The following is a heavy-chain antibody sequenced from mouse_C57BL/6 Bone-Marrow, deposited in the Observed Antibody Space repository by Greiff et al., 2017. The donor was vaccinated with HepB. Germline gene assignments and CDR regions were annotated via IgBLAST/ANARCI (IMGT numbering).Heavy chain of an antibody. D-gene: IGHD1-1*01. CDR3: ARGGYYYGSSRFH. CDR2: IYPGSGST. CDR1: GYTFTSYW. J-gene: IGHJ1*03. V-gene: IGHV1-55*01. Sequence: VQLQESGAELVKPGASVKMSCKASGYTFTSYWITWVKQRPGQGLEWIGDIYPGSGSTNYNEKFKSKATLTVDTSSSTAYMQLSSLTSEDSAVYYCARGGYYYGSSRFHWGTGTTVTVSS.